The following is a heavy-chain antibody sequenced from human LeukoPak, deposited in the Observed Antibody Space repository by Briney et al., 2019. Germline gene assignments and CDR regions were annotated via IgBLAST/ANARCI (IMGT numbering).Heavy chain of an antibody. J-gene: IGHJ4*02. CDR2: IFSSGST. Sequence: SETLSLTCTVSGGSISSHYWSWIRQPPGKGLEWIGYIFSSGSTTYNPSLKSRVTISVDTSKNQFSLKLSSVTAADTAVYYCARGDFWSGTGYFDYWGQGTLVTVSS. CDR3: ARGDFWSGTGYFDY. CDR1: GGSISSHY. V-gene: IGHV4-59*08. D-gene: IGHD3-3*01.